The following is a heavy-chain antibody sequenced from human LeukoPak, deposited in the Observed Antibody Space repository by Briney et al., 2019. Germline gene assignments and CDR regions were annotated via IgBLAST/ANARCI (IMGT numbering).Heavy chain of an antibody. Sequence: GGSLRLSCAASGFTFNSYDMHWVRQAPGKGLEWVAVIWYDGTNKYYADSVKGRFTISRDNSKNTLYLQMNSLRAEDTAVYYCAKDQEEGYSYGCYFDYWGQGTLVTVSS. J-gene: IGHJ4*02. CDR1: GFTFNSYD. CDR3: AKDQEEGYSYGCYFDY. D-gene: IGHD5-18*01. CDR2: IWYDGTNK. V-gene: IGHV3-30*02.